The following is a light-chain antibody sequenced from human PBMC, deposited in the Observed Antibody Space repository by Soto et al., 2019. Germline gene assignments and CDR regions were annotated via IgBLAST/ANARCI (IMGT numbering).Light chain of an antibody. CDR1: QSVLHRSNGNNY. Sequence: DIVMTQSPDSLSVSLGERATIKCRSSQSVLHRSNGNNYIAWYQQKTGQPPKLLIYWASTRDSGVPDRFIGSGSGTDFTLTVSSLQAEDVAVYYCQKYQSLPSTFGPGTKVHIE. CDR2: WAS. CDR3: QKYQSLPST. V-gene: IGKV4-1*01. J-gene: IGKJ3*01.